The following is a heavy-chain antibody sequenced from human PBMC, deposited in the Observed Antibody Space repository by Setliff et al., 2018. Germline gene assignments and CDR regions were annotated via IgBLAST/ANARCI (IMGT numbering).Heavy chain of an antibody. Sequence: SETLSLTCSVSGGSIGSHYWSWIRLTPGKGLEWIGYIHFSGSTDYNPSLKSRVTMSMDTSKNHFSLKLTSLTAADTAVYYCAREQGRSYYDSSGFDSWGQGTLVTVSS. CDR3: AREQGRSYYDSSGFDS. D-gene: IGHD3-22*01. J-gene: IGHJ4*02. CDR1: GGSIGSHY. V-gene: IGHV4-59*11. CDR2: IHFSGST.